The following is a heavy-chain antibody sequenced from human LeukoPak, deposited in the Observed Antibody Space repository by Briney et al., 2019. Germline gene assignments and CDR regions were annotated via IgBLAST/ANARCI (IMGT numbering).Heavy chain of an antibody. Sequence: PGGSLRLSCAASGLTFSNFAMSWVRQAPGKGLEWVSSISSSSSYIYYADSVKGRFTISRDNAKNSLYLQMYSLRAEDTAVYYCASWMAVAGPWYFDLWGRGTLVTVSS. CDR3: ASWMAVAGPWYFDL. CDR1: GLTFSNFA. D-gene: IGHD6-19*01. V-gene: IGHV3-21*01. J-gene: IGHJ2*01. CDR2: ISSSSSYI.